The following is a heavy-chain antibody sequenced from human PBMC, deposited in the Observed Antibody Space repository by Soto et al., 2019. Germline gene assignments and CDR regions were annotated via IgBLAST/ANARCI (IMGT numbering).Heavy chain of an antibody. CDR1: GYTFKNSD. J-gene: IGHJ2*01. V-gene: IGHV1-8*01. Sequence: QVQLLQSGPEVKRPGASVKVSCRAAGYTFKNSDINWVRQAPGQGLEWMGWMNPNSGNTGYARKFHDRVTMTRNTSIRPAYMELSSLTAEDTAVYYCARRMTWSLWCFDLWGSGTLVTVSS. CDR2: MNPNSGNT. D-gene: IGHD3-10*01. CDR3: ARRMTWSLWCFDL.